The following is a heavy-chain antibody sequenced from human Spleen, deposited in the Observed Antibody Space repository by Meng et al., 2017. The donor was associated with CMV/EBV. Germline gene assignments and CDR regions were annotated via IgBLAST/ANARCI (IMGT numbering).Heavy chain of an antibody. CDR2: IYYSGST. J-gene: IGHJ5*02. V-gene: IGHV4-30-4*08. CDR3: ARGEDTPMAGVWFDP. Sequence: GSINSGDYYCSWIRQSPGTGLEWIGYIYYSGSTFYSPSLKSRVTMSVDTSKNQFSLKLTSVTAADTALYYCARGEDTPMAGVWFDPWGQGTLVTVSS. D-gene: IGHD5-18*01. CDR1: GSINSGDYY.